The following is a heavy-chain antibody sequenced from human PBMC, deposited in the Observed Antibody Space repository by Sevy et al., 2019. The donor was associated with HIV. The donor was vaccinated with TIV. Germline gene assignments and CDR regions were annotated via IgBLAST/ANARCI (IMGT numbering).Heavy chain of an antibody. CDR2: IRFDGSDK. Sequence: GGSLRLSCGASGSIFSLYGMHWVRQAPGKGLEWVAFIRFDGSDKYYADSVKGRFTISRDNSKNTLYLQMNSLRPMDTALYYCAKVFESYSSSWPYCFDYWGQGTLVTVSS. D-gene: IGHD6-13*01. CDR1: GSIFSLYG. CDR3: AKVFESYSSSWPYCFDY. J-gene: IGHJ4*02. V-gene: IGHV3-30*02.